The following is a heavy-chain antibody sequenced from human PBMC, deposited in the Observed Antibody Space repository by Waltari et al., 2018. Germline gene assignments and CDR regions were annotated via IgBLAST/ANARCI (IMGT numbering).Heavy chain of an antibody. CDR1: GFIVNNHS. Sequence: DVQLVETGGGLIQPGGSLKLSCAAFGFIVNNHSLRWVRQAPGKGLEWVSIVYTGGSTYYADFVKGRFTISRDSSKNTLYLQMNDLRAEDTAVYYCASSTAQPWTKGGLDNWGQGTLVIVSS. CDR3: ASSTAQPWTKGGLDN. CDR2: VYTGGST. V-gene: IGHV3-53*02. J-gene: IGHJ4*02. D-gene: IGHD5-18*01.